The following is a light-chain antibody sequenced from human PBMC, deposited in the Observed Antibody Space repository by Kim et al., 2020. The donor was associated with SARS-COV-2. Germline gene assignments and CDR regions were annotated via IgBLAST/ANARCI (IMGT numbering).Light chain of an antibody. J-gene: IGKJ4*01. V-gene: IGKV1-33*01. CDR3: QQYDNLPLT. Sequence: ATVGDKVTIACQARQDIINSLSWNQQKPGEAPKVLISDASNLESGVPSRFSGSGSGTDFTFTISSLQPEDVATYYCQQYDNLPLTFGGGTKVDIK. CDR2: DAS. CDR1: QDIINS.